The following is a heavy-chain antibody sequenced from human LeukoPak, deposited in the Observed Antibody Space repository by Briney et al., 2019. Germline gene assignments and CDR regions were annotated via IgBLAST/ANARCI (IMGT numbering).Heavy chain of an antibody. CDR3: AKIYTTNGQAFDY. J-gene: IGHJ4*02. CDR1: GFTVSSNY. D-gene: IGHD2/OR15-2a*01. Sequence: GGSLRLSCAASGFTVSSNYMSWVRQAPGKGLEWVSVIYSGGSTYYADSVKGRFTISRDNSKNTLYLQMNSLRAEDTAVYYCAKIYTTNGQAFDYWGQGTLVTVSS. CDR2: IYSGGST. V-gene: IGHV3-53*01.